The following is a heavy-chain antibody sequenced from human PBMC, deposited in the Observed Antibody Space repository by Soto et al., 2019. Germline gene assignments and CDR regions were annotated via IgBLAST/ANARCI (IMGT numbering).Heavy chain of an antibody. CDR1: GFTFSSYA. V-gene: IGHV3-23*01. D-gene: IGHD6-6*01. CDR2: ISGSGGST. J-gene: IGHJ5*02. CDR3: ARAPFYAARNPLPWFDP. Sequence: GGSLRLSCAASGFTFSSYAMSWVRQAPGKGLEWVSAISGSGGSTYYADSVKGRFTISRDNAKNSLYLQMNSLRAEDTAVYYCARAPFYAARNPLPWFDPWGQGTLVTVSS.